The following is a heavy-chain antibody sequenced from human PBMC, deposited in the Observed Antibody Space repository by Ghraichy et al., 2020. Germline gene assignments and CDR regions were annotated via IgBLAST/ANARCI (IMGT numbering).Heavy chain of an antibody. D-gene: IGHD6-19*01. CDR2: IYYSGST. Sequence: SQTLSLTCTVSGGSISSGYYYWTWIRQPPGKGLEWIGYIYYSGSTYYNPSLKSRVSISEDTSKNQFSLKLSSVTAADTAVYYCARGKAVAGTLYDYWGQGTLVTVSP. CDR1: GGSISSGYYY. J-gene: IGHJ4*02. V-gene: IGHV4-30-4*01. CDR3: ARGKAVAGTLYDY.